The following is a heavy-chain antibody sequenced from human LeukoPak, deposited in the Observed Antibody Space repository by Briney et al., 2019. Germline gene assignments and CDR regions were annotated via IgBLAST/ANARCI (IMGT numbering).Heavy chain of an antibody. Sequence: EASVKVSCKASGYTFTTYGISWVRQAPGQGLEWMGWIYPNSGGTHYAQDFQGRVTMTRHTSISTAYMELSRLTSDDTAVYYCVRARSGYDYAFDYWGQGTLVTVSS. CDR3: VRARSGYDYAFDY. V-gene: IGHV1-2*02. J-gene: IGHJ4*02. CDR1: GYTFTTYG. CDR2: IYPNSGGT. D-gene: IGHD5-12*01.